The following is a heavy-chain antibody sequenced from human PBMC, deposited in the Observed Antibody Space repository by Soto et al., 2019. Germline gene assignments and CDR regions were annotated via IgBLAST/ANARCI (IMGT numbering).Heavy chain of an antibody. CDR1: GYSFAGYW. CDR2: IDPSDSQT. J-gene: IGHJ4*02. D-gene: IGHD3-22*01. Sequence: ARESLRISCKGSGYSFAGYWITWVRQKPGKGLEWMGRIDPSDSQTYYSPSFRGHVTISVTKSITTVFLQWSSLRASDTAMYYCARQIYDSDTGPNLQYLFDSWGQRTPVTVSS. CDR3: ARQIYDSDTGPNLQYLFDS. V-gene: IGHV5-10-1*01.